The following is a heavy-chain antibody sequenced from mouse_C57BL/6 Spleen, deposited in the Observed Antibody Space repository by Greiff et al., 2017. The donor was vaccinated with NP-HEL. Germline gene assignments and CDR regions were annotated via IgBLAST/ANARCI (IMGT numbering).Heavy chain of an antibody. CDR1: GYTFTSYW. D-gene: IGHD2-4*01. CDR3: TKRGGYDYDDGDYFDY. Sequence: EVQLQQSGTVLARPGASVKMSCKTSGYTFTSYWMHWVKQRPGQGLEWIGAIYPGNSDTSYNQKFKGKAKLTAVTSASTAYMELSSLTNEDSAVYYCTKRGGYDYDDGDYFDYWGQGTTLTVSS. V-gene: IGHV1-5*01. J-gene: IGHJ2*01. CDR2: IYPGNSDT.